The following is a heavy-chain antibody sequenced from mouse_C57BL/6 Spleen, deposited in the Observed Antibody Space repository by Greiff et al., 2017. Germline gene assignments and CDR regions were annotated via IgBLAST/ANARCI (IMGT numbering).Heavy chain of an antibody. V-gene: IGHV1-55*01. J-gene: IGHJ3*01. CDR3: ARSGITTVVGGPAWFAD. CDR1: GYTFTSYW. Sequence: QVQLQQPGAELVKPGASVKMSCKASGYTFTSYWITWVKQRPGQGLEWIGDIYPGSGSTNYNEKFKSKATLTVDTSSSTAYMQLSSLTSEDSAVYYCARSGITTVVGGPAWFADWGQGTLVTVSA. D-gene: IGHD1-1*01. CDR2: IYPGSGST.